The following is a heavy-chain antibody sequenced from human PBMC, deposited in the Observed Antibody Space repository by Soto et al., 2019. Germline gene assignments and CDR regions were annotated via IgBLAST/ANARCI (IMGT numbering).Heavy chain of an antibody. V-gene: IGHV4-4*02. J-gene: IGHJ4*02. CDR1: GCSISSSNW. D-gene: IGHD3-22*01. CDR2: IYHSGST. Sequence: PSETLSLTCAVSGCSISSSNWWSWVRQPPGKGLEWIGEIYHSGSTNYNPSLKSRVTISVDKSKNQFSLKLSSVTAADTAVYYCARAPGSIVVVTNYFDYWGQGTQVTVSS. CDR3: ARAPGSIVVVTNYFDY.